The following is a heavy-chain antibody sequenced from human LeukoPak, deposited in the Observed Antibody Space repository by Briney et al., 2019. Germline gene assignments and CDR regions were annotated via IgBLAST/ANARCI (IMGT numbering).Heavy chain of an antibody. D-gene: IGHD3-3*01. CDR3: ARLSLKVLEWSPTKGKETHYFDY. Sequence: SETLSLTCTVSGGSISSGSYYWSWIRQPAGKGLEWIGRIYTSGSTNYNPSLKSRVTISVDTSKNQFSLKLSSVTAADTAVYYCARLSLKVLEWSPTKGKETHYFDYWGQGTLVTVSS. CDR1: GGSISSGSYY. V-gene: IGHV4-61*02. J-gene: IGHJ4*02. CDR2: IYTSGST.